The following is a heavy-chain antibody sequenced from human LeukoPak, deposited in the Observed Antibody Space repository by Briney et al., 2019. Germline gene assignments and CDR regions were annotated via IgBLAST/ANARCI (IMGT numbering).Heavy chain of an antibody. CDR1: GESFSGYY. J-gene: IGHJ3*02. Sequence: SETLSLTCAVYGESFSGYYWSWIRQPPGKGLEWIGEINHSGSTNYNPSLKSRVTISVDTSKNQFSLKLSSVTAADTAVYYCARDGDAFDIWGQGTMVTVSS. V-gene: IGHV4-34*01. CDR3: ARDGDAFDI. CDR2: INHSGST.